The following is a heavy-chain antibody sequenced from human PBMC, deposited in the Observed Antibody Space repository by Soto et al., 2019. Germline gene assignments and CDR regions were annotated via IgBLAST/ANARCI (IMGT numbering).Heavy chain of an antibody. Sequence: EVPLLESGGGLVQPGESLRLSCAASGFTFSYDWMHWVRQVPGMGLVWVSRIHSDGSSTTYADSVKGRFTISRDNARNTVYLQMNSLRAEDTAGYFCARGDRGAFDLWGQGTVLTVSS. D-gene: IGHD3-10*01. CDR3: ARGDRGAFDL. CDR1: GFTFSYDW. J-gene: IGHJ3*01. V-gene: IGHV3-74*01. CDR2: IHSDGSST.